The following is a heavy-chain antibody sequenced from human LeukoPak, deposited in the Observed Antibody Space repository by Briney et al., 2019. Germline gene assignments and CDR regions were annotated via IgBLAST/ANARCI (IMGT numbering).Heavy chain of an antibody. D-gene: IGHD3-10*01. CDR3: ARPITSYYYYGMDV. CDR1: GFTFSSYG. V-gene: IGHV3-33*01. CDR2: IWYDGSNK. J-gene: IGHJ6*02. Sequence: GRSLRLSCAASGFTFSSYGMHWVRQAPGKGLEWVAVIWYDGSNKYYADSVKGRFTISRDNSKNTLYLEMNSLRAEDTAVYYRARPITSYYYYGMDVWGQGTTVTVSS.